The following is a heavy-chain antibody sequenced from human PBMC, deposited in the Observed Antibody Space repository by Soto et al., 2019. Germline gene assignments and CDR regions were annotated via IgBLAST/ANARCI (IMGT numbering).Heavy chain of an antibody. CDR3: ARVRIVVDHAFDI. V-gene: IGHV1-69*13. CDR2: IIPIFGTA. D-gene: IGHD2-21*01. CDR1: GGTFSSYA. Sequence: SVKVSCKASGGTFSSYAISWVRQAPGQGLEWMGGIIPIFGTANYAQKFQGRVTITADESTSTAYMELSSLRSEDTAVYYCARVRIVVDHAFDIWGQGNPGHRLL. J-gene: IGHJ3*02.